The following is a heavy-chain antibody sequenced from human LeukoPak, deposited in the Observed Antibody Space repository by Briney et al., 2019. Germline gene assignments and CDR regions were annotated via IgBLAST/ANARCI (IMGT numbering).Heavy chain of an antibody. J-gene: IGHJ4*02. Sequence: PSETLSLTCTVFGDSVTGYFLNWVRQPPGKGLEWIGHIYKIGTTHYNPSLKSRLTIPADTSKNQFSLQLRSVTAADTAVYYCVIGVGWQPDYWGQGALVTVSS. D-gene: IGHD2-15*01. CDR1: GDSVTGYF. CDR2: IYKIGTT. V-gene: IGHV4-59*02. CDR3: VIGVGWQPDY.